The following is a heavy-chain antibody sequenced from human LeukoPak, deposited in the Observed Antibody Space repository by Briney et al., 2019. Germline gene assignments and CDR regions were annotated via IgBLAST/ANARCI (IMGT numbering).Heavy chain of an antibody. J-gene: IGHJ3*02. CDR2: IIPIFGTA. V-gene: IGHV1-69*05. CDR3: ARALQRWLQPHGAFDI. D-gene: IGHD5-24*01. Sequence: SVKVSCKASGGTFSSYAISWVRQAPGQGLEWMGRIIPIFGTANYAQKFQGRVTITTDESTSTAYMELSSLRSEDTAVYYCARALQRWLQPHGAFDIWGQGTMVTVSS. CDR1: GGTFSSYA.